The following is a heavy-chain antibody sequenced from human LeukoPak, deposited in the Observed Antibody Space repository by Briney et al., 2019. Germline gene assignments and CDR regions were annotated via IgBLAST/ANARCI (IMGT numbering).Heavy chain of an antibody. D-gene: IGHD3-10*01. V-gene: IGHV3-48*02. CDR3: ARGRIDMIRGEGSWFDP. J-gene: IGHJ5*02. Sequence: GGSLRLSCAASGFTFRTYSMNWVRQAPGMGLEWGSYISEGSSTIYYADSVQGRFTLSRDNAKNSLYLQMNSLRDEDTAVYYCARGRIDMIRGEGSWFDPWGQGTLVTVSS. CDR1: GFTFRTYS. CDR2: ISEGSSTI.